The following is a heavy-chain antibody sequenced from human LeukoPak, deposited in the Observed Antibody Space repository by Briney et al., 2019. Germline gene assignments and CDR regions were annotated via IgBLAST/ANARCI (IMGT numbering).Heavy chain of an antibody. J-gene: IGHJ4*02. D-gene: IGHD5-24*01. Sequence: PGGSLRLSCAASGFTISSHWMSWVRQAPGKGLEWVANIKEVGSQKYYVDSAKGRFTISRDNAKNSLYLQMNSLRAEDTAVYYCARRDNFDYWGQGTLVTLAS. CDR2: IKEVGSQK. V-gene: IGHV3-7*04. CDR3: ARRDNFDY. CDR1: GFTISSHW.